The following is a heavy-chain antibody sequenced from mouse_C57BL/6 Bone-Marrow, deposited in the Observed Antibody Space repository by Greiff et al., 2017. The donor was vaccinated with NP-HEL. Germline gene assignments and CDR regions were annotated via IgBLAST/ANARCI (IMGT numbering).Heavy chain of an antibody. CDR3: ASDWGLYAMDY. D-gene: IGHD4-1*01. Sequence: ESGPGLVKPSQSLSLTCSVTGYSITSGYYWNWIRQFPGNKLEWMGYISYDGSNNYNPSLKNRIPITRDTSKNQFYLKLNPVTTEDTATYYCASDWGLYAMDYWGQGTSVTVSS. CDR1: GYSITSGYY. CDR2: ISYDGSN. J-gene: IGHJ4*01. V-gene: IGHV3-6*01.